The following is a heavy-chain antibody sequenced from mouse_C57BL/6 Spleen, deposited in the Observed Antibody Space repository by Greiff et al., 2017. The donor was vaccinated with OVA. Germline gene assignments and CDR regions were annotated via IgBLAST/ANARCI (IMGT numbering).Heavy chain of an antibody. V-gene: IGHV1-5*01. Sequence: VQLKQSGTVLARPGASVKMSCKTSGYTFTSYWMHWVKQRPGQGLEWIGAIYPGNSDTSYNQKFKGKAKLTAVTSASTAYMGISSLTNEDSAVYDCTRKRGYYGSSYYFDDWGQGTTLTVSS. CDR2: IYPGNSDT. CDR3: TRKRGYYGSSYYFDD. CDR1: GYTFTSYW. D-gene: IGHD1-1*01. J-gene: IGHJ2*01.